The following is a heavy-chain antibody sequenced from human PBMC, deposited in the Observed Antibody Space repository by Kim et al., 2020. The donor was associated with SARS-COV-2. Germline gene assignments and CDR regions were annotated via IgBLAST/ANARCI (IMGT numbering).Heavy chain of an antibody. J-gene: IGHJ4*02. D-gene: IGHD6-19*01. V-gene: IGHV6-1*01. CDR2: S. CDR3: VRHCGWYYLDY. Sequence: SAYAVAVKSRRTINPDTSKNQFSLQLTSVTPEDTAFYYCVRHCGWYYLDYWGQGTLVTVSS.